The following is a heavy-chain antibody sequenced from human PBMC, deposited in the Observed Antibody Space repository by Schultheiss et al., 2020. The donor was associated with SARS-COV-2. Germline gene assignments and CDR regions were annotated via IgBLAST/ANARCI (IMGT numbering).Heavy chain of an antibody. CDR1: GFTFSSYG. CDR2: ITSGGSTI. J-gene: IGHJ4*02. CDR3: AKLDTAMANDY. D-gene: IGHD5-18*01. Sequence: GGSLRLSCAASGFTFSSYGMHWVRQAPGKGLEWVSSITSGGSTIYYADSVKGRFTISRDNSKNTLYLQMNSLRAEDTAVYYCAKLDTAMANDYWGQGTLVTVSS. V-gene: IGHV3-48*01.